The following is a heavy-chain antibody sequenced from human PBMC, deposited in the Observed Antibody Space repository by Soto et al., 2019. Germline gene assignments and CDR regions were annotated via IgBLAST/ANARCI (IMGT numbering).Heavy chain of an antibody. CDR2: IYYSGST. D-gene: IGHD5-18*01. CDR1: GGSISSYY. V-gene: IGHV4-59*01. Sequence: PSETLSLTCTVSGGSISSYYWSWIRQPPGKGLEWIGYIYYSGSTNYNPSLKSRVTISVDTSKNQFSLKLSSVTAADTAVYYCARDPGYSYGYDYWGQGTLVTVS. J-gene: IGHJ4*02. CDR3: ARDPGYSYGYDY.